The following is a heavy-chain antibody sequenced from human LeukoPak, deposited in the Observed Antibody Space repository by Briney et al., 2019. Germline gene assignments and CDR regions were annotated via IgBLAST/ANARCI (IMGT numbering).Heavy chain of an antibody. D-gene: IGHD3-3*01. J-gene: IGHJ6*03. CDR1: GGSISSSSYY. V-gene: IGHV4-39*01. CDR3: ARGGSGYYRETAYYYYYMDV. Sequence: SSETLSLTCTVSGGSISSSSYYWGWIRQPPGKGLEWIGSIYYSGSTYYNPSLKSRVTISVDTSKNQFSLKLSSVTAADTAVYYCARGGSGYYRETAYYYYYMDVWGKGTTVTVSS. CDR2: IYYSGST.